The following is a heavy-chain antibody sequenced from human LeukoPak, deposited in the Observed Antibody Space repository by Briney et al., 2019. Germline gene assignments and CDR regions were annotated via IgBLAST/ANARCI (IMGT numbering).Heavy chain of an antibody. Sequence: GESLKISRKGSGYSFTSYWIGWVRQMPGKGLEWMGIIYPGDSDTRYSPSFQGQVTISADKSISTAYLQWSSLKASDTAMYYCARHPKSLYCSGGSCYSFGFDPWGQGTLVTVSS. V-gene: IGHV5-51*01. CDR3: ARHPKSLYCSGGSCYSFGFDP. J-gene: IGHJ5*02. CDR2: IYPGDSDT. D-gene: IGHD2-15*01. CDR1: GYSFTSYW.